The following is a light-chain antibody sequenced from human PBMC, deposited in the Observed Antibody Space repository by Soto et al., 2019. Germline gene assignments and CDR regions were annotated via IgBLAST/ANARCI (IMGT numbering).Light chain of an antibody. Sequence: DIQMTQSPSTLSASVGDRVTITCRASQSISSWLAWYQQKPGKAPKLLIYDASSLESGAPSRFSGSGSGTEFTLTISSLQPDDFATYDCQQYNSYPYTFGQGTKLEIK. J-gene: IGKJ2*01. CDR1: QSISSW. CDR3: QQYNSYPYT. CDR2: DAS. V-gene: IGKV1-5*01.